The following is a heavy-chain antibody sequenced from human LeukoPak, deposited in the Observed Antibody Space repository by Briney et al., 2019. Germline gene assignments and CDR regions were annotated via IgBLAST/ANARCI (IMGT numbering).Heavy chain of an antibody. V-gene: IGHV3-23*01. D-gene: IGHD6-13*01. CDR1: VLTFSRYA. Sequence: RGSLRLSCAASVLTFSRYAMSWVRQAPGKGLEWASAISGSGGSTYYADSVKGRFTISRDNSKNTLYLQMNSLRAEDTAVYYCAKAPHRQAASDYWGQGTLVTVSS. J-gene: IGHJ4*02. CDR2: ISGSGGST. CDR3: AKAPHRQAASDY.